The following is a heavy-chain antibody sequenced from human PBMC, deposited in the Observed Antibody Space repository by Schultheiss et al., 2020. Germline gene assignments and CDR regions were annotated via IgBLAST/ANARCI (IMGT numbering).Heavy chain of an antibody. J-gene: IGHJ4*02. V-gene: IGHV3-7*03. CDR2: LNQDGSEK. CDR3: ARDRGYCSGGACYTVLDY. D-gene: IGHD2-15*01. CDR1: GFTFSSYC. Sequence: GSLRLSCAASGFTFSSYCMSWVRQAPGKGLEWVATLNQDGSEKYYVDSVKGRFTISRDNAENSLSLQMNSLRAEDTAVYYCARDRGYCSGGACYTVLDYWGQGTLVTVSS.